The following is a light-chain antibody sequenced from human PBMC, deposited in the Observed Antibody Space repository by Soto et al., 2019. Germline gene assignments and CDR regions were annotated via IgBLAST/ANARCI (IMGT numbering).Light chain of an antibody. CDR1: SSDVGAYNY. CDR3: TSYVGNNIWV. V-gene: IGLV2-8*01. CDR2: VVT. Sequence: QSALTQPPSASGSPGQSVTISCTGTSSDVGAYNYVSWYQQYPGKAPKLMIYVVTKRPSGVPDRFSGSKSGNTASLTVSGLQAEDEADYYCTSYVGNNIWVFGGGTKLTVL. J-gene: IGLJ3*02.